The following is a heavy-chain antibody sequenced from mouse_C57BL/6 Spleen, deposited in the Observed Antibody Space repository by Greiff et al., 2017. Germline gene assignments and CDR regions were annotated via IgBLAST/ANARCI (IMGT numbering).Heavy chain of an antibody. D-gene: IGHD3-3*01. CDR1: GFSFNTYA. CDR3: VRGGVLGAY. V-gene: IGHV10-1*01. J-gene: IGHJ3*01. CDR2: IRSKSNNYAT. Sequence: EVQRVESGGGLVQPKGSLKLSCAASGFSFNTYAMNWVRQAPGKGLEWVARIRSKSNNYATYYADSVKDRFTISRDDSESMLYLQMNNLKTEDTAMYYCVRGGVLGAYWGQGTLVTVSA.